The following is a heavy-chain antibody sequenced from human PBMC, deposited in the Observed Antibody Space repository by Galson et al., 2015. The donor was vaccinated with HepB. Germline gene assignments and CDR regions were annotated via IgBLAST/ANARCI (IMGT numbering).Heavy chain of an antibody. J-gene: IGHJ6*02. CDR3: ARGGITTIRYYSSYGMDL. D-gene: IGHD3-10*01. Sequence: SVKVSCKASGYTFTSYDINWVRQATGQGLEWMGWMNPNSGNTGYAQKFQGRVTMTRNTSISTAYMELSSLRSEDTAVYYCARGGITTIRYYSSYGMDLWGQVITVTASS. CDR2: MNPNSGNT. CDR1: GYTFTSYD. V-gene: IGHV1-8*01.